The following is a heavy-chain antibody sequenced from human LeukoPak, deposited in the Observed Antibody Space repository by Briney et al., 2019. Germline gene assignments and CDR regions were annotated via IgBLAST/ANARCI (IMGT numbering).Heavy chain of an antibody. J-gene: IGHJ4*02. CDR3: ARLPTYNYDSSGFRDY. V-gene: IGHV3-48*03. Sequence: GGSLRLSCAASGFPFSSYEMNWVRKAPGKGLEWVSYISSSGLTIYYADSVKGRFTVSRDNAKNSLDLQMNSLRAEDTAVYYCARLPTYNYDSSGFRDYWGQGTLVTVSS. D-gene: IGHD3-22*01. CDR1: GFPFSSYE. CDR2: ISSSGLTI.